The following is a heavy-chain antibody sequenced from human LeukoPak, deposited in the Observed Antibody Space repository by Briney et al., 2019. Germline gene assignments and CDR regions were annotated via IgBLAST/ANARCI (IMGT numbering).Heavy chain of an antibody. CDR1: GGSISSSSYY. CDR3: ARGFGAFDI. J-gene: IGHJ3*02. Sequence: SETLSLTCTVSGGSISSSSYYWGWIRQPPGKGLEWIGSIYYSGSTYYNPSLKSRVTISVDTSKNQFSLKLSSVTAADTAVYYCARGFGAFDIWGQGTMVTVSS. CDR2: IYYSGST. V-gene: IGHV4-39*07. D-gene: IGHD3-16*01.